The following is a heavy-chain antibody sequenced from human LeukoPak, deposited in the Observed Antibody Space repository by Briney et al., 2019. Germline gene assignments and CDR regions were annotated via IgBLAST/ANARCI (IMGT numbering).Heavy chain of an antibody. CDR1: GFTFSSYA. CDR2: ISGSGGST. Sequence: GGSLRLSCAASGFTFSSYAMSWVRQAPGKGLEWVSAISGSGGSTYYADSVKGRFTISRDNSKNTLYLQMNSLRAEDTAVYYCARQGWECRGGDCDYGDSWGQGTLVTVSS. V-gene: IGHV3-23*01. J-gene: IGHJ4*02. D-gene: IGHD2-21*02. CDR3: ARQGWECRGGDCDYGDS.